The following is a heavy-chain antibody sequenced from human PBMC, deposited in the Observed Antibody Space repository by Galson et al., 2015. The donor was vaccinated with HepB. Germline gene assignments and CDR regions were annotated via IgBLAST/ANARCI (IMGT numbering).Heavy chain of an antibody. D-gene: IGHD6-13*01. J-gene: IGHJ4*02. V-gene: IGHV3-23*01. Sequence: SLRLSCAASGFTFSSYAMSWVRQAPGKGLEWVSAISGSGGSTYYADSVKGRFTISRDNSKNTLYLQMNSLRAEDTAVYYCAKGLRNGSSWQKGLVYWGQGTLVTVSS. CDR1: GFTFSSYA. CDR3: AKGLRNGSSWQKGLVY. CDR2: ISGSGGST.